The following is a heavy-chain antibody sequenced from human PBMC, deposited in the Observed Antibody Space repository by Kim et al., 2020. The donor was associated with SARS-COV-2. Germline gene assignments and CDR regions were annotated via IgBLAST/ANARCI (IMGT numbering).Heavy chain of an antibody. D-gene: IGHD3-22*01. CDR1: GGSIRNYY. J-gene: IGHJ4*02. Sequence: SETLSLTCTVSGGSIRNYYWTWIRQPPGKGLEWIGYIYSSGSTDYNPSLKSRVTMSVDTSKNQFPLKLSSVTAADTAVSYCARDPGGYPDYWGQGTLVT. CDR2: IYSSGST. V-gene: IGHV4-59*01. CDR3: ARDPGGYPDY.